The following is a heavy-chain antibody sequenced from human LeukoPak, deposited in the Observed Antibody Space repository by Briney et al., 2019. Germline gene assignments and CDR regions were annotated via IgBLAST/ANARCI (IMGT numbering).Heavy chain of an antibody. Sequence: SETLSLTCTVSGGSISSYYWSWIRQPAGKGLEWIGRIYTSGSTNYNPSLKSRVTMSVDTSKNQFSLKLSSVTAADTAVYYCAGYSGYDWGYYYYYMDVWGKGTTATVSS. CDR2: IYTSGST. J-gene: IGHJ6*03. D-gene: IGHD5-12*01. V-gene: IGHV4-4*07. CDR1: GGSISSYY. CDR3: AGYSGYDWGYYYYYMDV.